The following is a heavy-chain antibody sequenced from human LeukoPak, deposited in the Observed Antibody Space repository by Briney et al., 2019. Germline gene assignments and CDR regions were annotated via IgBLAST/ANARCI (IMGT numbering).Heavy chain of an antibody. CDR1: GGTFSSYA. J-gene: IGHJ5*02. V-gene: IGHV1-69*04. CDR3: ARGVDGGNSDWFDP. Sequence: GASVKVSCKASGGTFSSYAISWVRQAPGQGLEWMGRTIPILGIANYAQKFQGRVTITADKSTSTAYMELSSLRSEDTAVYYCARGVDGGNSDWFDPWGQGTLVTVSS. D-gene: IGHD2-21*02. CDR2: TIPILGIA.